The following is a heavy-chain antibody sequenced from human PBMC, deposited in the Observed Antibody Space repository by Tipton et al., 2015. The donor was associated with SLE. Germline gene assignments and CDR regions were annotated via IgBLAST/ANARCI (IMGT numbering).Heavy chain of an antibody. CDR3: ARHYPSGDFWDYYGLDV. Sequence: QLVQSGGGVVQPGRSLRLSCAASGFTFSSYGMHWVRQAPGKGLEWVSSISSSSTYIYSPDSLKGRFTISRDNAKNSLYLQIDSLRAEDTALYYCARHYPSGDFWDYYGLDVWGQGTTVTVSS. CDR1: GFTFSSYG. D-gene: IGHD3-3*01. CDR2: ISSSSTYI. V-gene: IGHV3-21*03. J-gene: IGHJ6*02.